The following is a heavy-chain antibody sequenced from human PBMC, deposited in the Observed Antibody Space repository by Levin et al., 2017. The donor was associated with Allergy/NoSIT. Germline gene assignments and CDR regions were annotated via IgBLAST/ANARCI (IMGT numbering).Heavy chain of an antibody. J-gene: IGHJ4*02. D-gene: IGHD3-9*01. V-gene: IGHV3-30*18. Sequence: GESLKISCAASGFTFSSYGMHWVRQAPGKGLEWVAVISYDGSNKYYADSVKGRFTISRDNSKNTLYLQMNSLRAEDTAVYYCAKWSPPYYDILTGYPLDYWGQGTLVTVSS. CDR1: GFTFSSYG. CDR2: ISYDGSNK. CDR3: AKWSPPYYDILTGYPLDY.